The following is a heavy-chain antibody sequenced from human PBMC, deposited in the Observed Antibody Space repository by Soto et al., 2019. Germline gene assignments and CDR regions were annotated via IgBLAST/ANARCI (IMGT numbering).Heavy chain of an antibody. CDR1: GFTFSNAW. CDR2: IKSKTDGGTT. D-gene: IGHD5-12*01. Sequence: GGSLRLSCAASGFTFSNAWMNWVRQAPGKGLEWVGRIKSKTDGGTTDYAAPVKGRFTISRDDSKNTLYLQMNSLKTEDTAVYYCTTDTEGYSGYDVYLYWGQGTLVTVSS. CDR3: TTDTEGYSGYDVYLY. V-gene: IGHV3-15*07. J-gene: IGHJ4*02.